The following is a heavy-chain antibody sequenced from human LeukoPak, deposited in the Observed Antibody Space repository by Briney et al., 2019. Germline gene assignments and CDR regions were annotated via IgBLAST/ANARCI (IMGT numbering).Heavy chain of an antibody. CDR3: ARSDPVNAFDI. J-gene: IGHJ3*02. Sequence: GGSLRLSCAASGFTVSSNYMSWVRQAPGKGLEWVSVIYSGGSTYYADSVKGRFTISRDNSKNTLYLQMNSLRAEDTAVYYCARSDPVNAFDIWGLGTMVTVSS. CDR1: GFTVSSNY. V-gene: IGHV3-53*01. CDR2: IYSGGST.